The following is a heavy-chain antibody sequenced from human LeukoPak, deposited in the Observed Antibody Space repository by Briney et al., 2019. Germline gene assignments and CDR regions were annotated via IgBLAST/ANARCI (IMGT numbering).Heavy chain of an antibody. D-gene: IGHD4-17*01. V-gene: IGHV3-7*03. CDR2: IKQDGTDK. J-gene: IGHJ4*02. Sequence: PGGSLRLSCAASGFTFSSFWMTWVRQAPGKRLEYVANIKQDGTDKYYVGSVKGRFTISRDNSKNTLYLQMNSLRAEDTAVYYCAKVMVTTTKSLDSWGQGTLVTVSS. CDR1: GFTFSSFW. CDR3: AKVMVTTTKSLDS.